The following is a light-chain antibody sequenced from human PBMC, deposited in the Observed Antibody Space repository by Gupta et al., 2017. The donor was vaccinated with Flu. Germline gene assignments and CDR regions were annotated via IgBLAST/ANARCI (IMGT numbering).Light chain of an antibody. CDR1: NWWDKY. CDR3: QAWDNSTSYV. Sequence: SYELTQPPLVSVSPGQTASSTCSGDNWWDKYVYWYQQKPGQSPVLVVYQDTKRPSGIPERFSGSNSGNTATLTISGTQAMDESDYYCQAWDNSTSYVFGTGTKVSVL. J-gene: IGLJ1*01. V-gene: IGLV3-1*01. CDR2: QDT.